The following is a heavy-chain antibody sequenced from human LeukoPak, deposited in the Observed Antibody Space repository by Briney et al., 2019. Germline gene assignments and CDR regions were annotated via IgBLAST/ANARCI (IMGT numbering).Heavy chain of an antibody. V-gene: IGHV4-30-2*01. CDR3: ARAPGIQLWLPDY. CDR1: GGSISSSLYY. CDR2: IYHSGST. Sequence: PSETLSLTCTVSGGSISSSLYYWGWIRQPPGKGLEWIGYIYHSGSTYYNPSLKSRVTISVDRSKNQFSLKLSSVTAADTAVYYCARAPGIQLWLPDYWGQGTLVTVSS. D-gene: IGHD5-18*01. J-gene: IGHJ4*02.